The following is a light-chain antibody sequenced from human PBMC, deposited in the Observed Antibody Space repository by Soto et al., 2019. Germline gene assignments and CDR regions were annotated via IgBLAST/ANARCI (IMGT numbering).Light chain of an antibody. Sequence: DIVMTQSPDSLAVSLGERATINCKSSQSVLYSNNKNYVAWYQQKPGQPPKLLIYWASTRESGVPDRFSGSGSGTDFTLTISILQAEDVAVYYCQQYYDAPKSVDQGTKVEIK. CDR2: WAS. CDR1: QSVLYSNNKNY. CDR3: QQYYDAPKS. J-gene: IGKJ1*01. V-gene: IGKV4-1*01.